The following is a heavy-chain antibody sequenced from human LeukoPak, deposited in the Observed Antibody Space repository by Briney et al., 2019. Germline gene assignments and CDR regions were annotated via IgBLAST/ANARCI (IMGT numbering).Heavy chain of an antibody. J-gene: IGHJ4*02. Sequence: GGSLRLSCAASGFTFSSYSMNWVRQAPGKGLEWVSSISSSSSYIYYADSVKGRFTISRDNAKNSLYLQMNSLRAEDTAVYYCARLWGYYSPYFDYWGQGALVTVSS. CDR2: ISSSSSYI. CDR1: GFTFSSYS. D-gene: IGHD2-15*01. CDR3: ARLWGYYSPYFDY. V-gene: IGHV3-21*04.